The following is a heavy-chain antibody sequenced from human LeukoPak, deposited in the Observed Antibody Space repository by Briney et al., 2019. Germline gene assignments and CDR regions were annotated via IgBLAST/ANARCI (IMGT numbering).Heavy chain of an antibody. D-gene: IGHD3-10*01. CDR1: GFTFSGSA. CDR2: ITSKTGNFAT. CDR3: TRLSDYASGTYSRDHWFDP. V-gene: IGHV3-73*01. Sequence: GGSLRLSCAASGFTFSGSAFHWVRQAAGKGLEWVGRITSKTGNFATAYAASVKGRFTISRDDSQNTAYLQMNSLQTDDTAVYYCTRLSDYASGTYSRDHWFDPWGQGTLVTVSS. J-gene: IGHJ5*02.